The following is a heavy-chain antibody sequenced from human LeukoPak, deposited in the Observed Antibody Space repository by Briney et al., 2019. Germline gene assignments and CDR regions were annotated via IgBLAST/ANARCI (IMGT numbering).Heavy chain of an antibody. D-gene: IGHD2-2*01. Sequence: SVEVSCKASGGTFSSYAISWVRQAPGQGLEWMGGIIPIFGTANYAQKFQGRVTITTDESTSTAYMELSSLRSEDTAVYYCARGLSCVVPAAMCFGWFDPWGQGTLVTVSS. V-gene: IGHV1-69*05. J-gene: IGHJ5*02. CDR3: ARGLSCVVPAAMCFGWFDP. CDR1: GGTFSSYA. CDR2: IIPIFGTA.